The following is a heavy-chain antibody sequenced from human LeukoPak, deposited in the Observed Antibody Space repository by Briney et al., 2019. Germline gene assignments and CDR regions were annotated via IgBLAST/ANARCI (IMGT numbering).Heavy chain of an antibody. V-gene: IGHV4-59*08. CDR3: ARTAAAGILYYYYGMDV. CDR2: IYYSGST. D-gene: IGHD6-13*01. Sequence: SETLSLTCTVSGGFISSYYWSWIRQPPGKGLEWIGYIYYSGSTNYNPSLKSRVTISVDTSKNQFSLKLSSVTAADTAVYYCARTAAAGILYYYYGMDVWGQGTTVTVSS. CDR1: GGFISSYY. J-gene: IGHJ6*02.